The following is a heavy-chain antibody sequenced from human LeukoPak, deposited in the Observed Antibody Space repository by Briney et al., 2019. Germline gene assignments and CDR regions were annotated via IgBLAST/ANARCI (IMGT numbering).Heavy chain of an antibody. J-gene: IGHJ3*02. V-gene: IGHV1-69*04. CDR2: IIPILGIA. Sequence: SVKVSCKASGGTFSSYAISWVRQAPGQGLEWMGRIIPILGIANYAQKFQGRVTITADKSTSTAYMELSSLRSEDTAVYYCARERGFHRYDAFDIWGQGTMVTVSS. CDR1: GGTFSSYA. D-gene: IGHD1-14*01. CDR3: ARERGFHRYDAFDI.